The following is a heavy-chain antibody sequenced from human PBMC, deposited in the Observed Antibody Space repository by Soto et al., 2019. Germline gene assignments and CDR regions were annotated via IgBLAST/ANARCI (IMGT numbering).Heavy chain of an antibody. CDR3: ARDRGDYGGLVDY. CDR2: ISSSSSYT. J-gene: IGHJ4*02. Sequence: PGGSLRLSCAASGFTFSDYYMSWIRQAPGKGLEWVSYISSSSSYTNYADSVKGRFTISRDNAKNSLYLQMNSLRAEDTAVYYCARDRGDYGGLVDYWGQGTLVTVSS. D-gene: IGHD4-17*01. V-gene: IGHV3-11*06. CDR1: GFTFSDYY.